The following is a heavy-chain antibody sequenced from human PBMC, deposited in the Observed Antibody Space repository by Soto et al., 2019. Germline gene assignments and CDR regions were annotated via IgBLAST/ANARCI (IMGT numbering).Heavy chain of an antibody. V-gene: IGHV3-30-3*01. CDR1: GFTFSSFA. CDR2: ISFDGDNK. D-gene: IGHD1-26*01. Sequence: GGSLRLSCAASGFTFSSFAMHWVRQTPAKGLEWVAAISFDGDNKYSADSVKGRLTVSRDNAKNTVYLHVNTLRDEDTAVYYCARGGAMGVDYWGQGTLVTVSS. CDR3: ARGGAMGVDY. J-gene: IGHJ4*02.